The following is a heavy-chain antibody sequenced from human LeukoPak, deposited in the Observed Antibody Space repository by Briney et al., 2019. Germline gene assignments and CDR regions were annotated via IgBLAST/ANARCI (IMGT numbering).Heavy chain of an antibody. D-gene: IGHD6-19*01. Sequence: AGGSLRLSCAASGFTFSSYEMNWVRQAPGKGLEWVSYISSSGSTIYYADSVKGRFTISRDQSKNTLYLQMNSLRAEDTAVYYCARWPSSGLPYFDYWGQGTLVTVSS. J-gene: IGHJ4*02. CDR2: ISSSGSTI. CDR3: ARWPSSGLPYFDY. V-gene: IGHV3-48*03. CDR1: GFTFSSYE.